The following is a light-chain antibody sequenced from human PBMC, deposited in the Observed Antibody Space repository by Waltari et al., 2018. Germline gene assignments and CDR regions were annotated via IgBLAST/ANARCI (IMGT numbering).Light chain of an antibody. CDR2: SVS. J-gene: IGKJ4*01. Sequence: DIQMTQSPSSVSASVGDRVTITCRASQDITGWLAWYQQKPGRGPKMLIYSVSTLQSGVPTRFSGSGSGTKFTLTIASLQSEDSGTYYCQQATSFPPTFGGGTKVE. CDR3: QQATSFPPT. V-gene: IGKV1-12*01. CDR1: QDITGW.